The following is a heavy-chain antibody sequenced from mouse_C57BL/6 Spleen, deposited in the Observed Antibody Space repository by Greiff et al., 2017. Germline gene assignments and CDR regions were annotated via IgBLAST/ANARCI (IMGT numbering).Heavy chain of an antibody. CDR1: GFTFSSYA. V-gene: IGHV5-4*01. CDR2: ISDGGSYT. Sequence: EVHLVESGGGLVKPGGSLKLSCAASGFTFSSYAMSWVRQTPEKRLEWVATISDGGSYTYYPDNVKGRFTISRDNAKNNLYLQMSHLKSEDTAMYYCARVQPYYYAMDYWGQGTSVTVSS. CDR3: ARVQPYYYAMDY. D-gene: IGHD6-1*01. J-gene: IGHJ4*01.